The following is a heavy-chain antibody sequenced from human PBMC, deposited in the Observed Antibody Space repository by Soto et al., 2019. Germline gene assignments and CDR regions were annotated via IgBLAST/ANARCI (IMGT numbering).Heavy chain of an antibody. Sequence: TGGSLRLSCAASGFRFSNYGMHWVRQAPGKGLEWVAVISYDGSEKYYVHSVKGRFTISRDNSKNTLYLQLSSLRADDTAMYYCAKSPSGGYTYAIDYWGRGTLVTVSA. CDR3: AKSPSGGYTYAIDY. D-gene: IGHD5-18*01. V-gene: IGHV3-30*18. CDR2: ISYDGSEK. J-gene: IGHJ4*02. CDR1: GFRFSNYG.